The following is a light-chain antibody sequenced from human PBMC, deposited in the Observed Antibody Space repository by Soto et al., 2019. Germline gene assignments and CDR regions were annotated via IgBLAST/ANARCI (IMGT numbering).Light chain of an antibody. CDR1: QSVSSSY. CDR2: GAS. CDR3: QQYGSSPQT. V-gene: IGKV3-20*01. Sequence: EIVLTQSPGTLSLSPGERATLSCRASQSVSSSYLAWYQQKPGQAPRLLIYGASSRATGIPDRFSXXXXGXXFTLTISRLEPEDFAVYYCQQYGSSPQTFGGGTKVEIK. J-gene: IGKJ4*01.